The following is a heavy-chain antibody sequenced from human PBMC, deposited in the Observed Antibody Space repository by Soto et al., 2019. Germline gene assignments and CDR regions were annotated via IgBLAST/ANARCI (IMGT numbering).Heavy chain of an antibody. CDR2: ISSNGGST. CDR3: ARVGLEYSSSSSARDYYYMDV. V-gene: IGHV3-64*01. Sequence: GGSLRLSCAASGFTFSSYAMHWVRQAPGKGLEYVSAISSNGGSTYYANSVKGRFTISRDNSKNTLYLQMGSLRAEDMTVYYFARVGLEYSSSSSARDYYYMDVWGKGTTVTVSS. D-gene: IGHD6-6*01. CDR1: GFTFSSYA. J-gene: IGHJ6*03.